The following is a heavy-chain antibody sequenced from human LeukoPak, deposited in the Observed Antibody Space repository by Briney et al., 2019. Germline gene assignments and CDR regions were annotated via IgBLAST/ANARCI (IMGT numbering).Heavy chain of an antibody. V-gene: IGHV1-2*02. CDR3: ARPYCGGDCYYFDY. CDR2: INPNSGGT. CDR1: GYTFTGHY. D-gene: IGHD2-21*02. Sequence: ASVKVSCKASGYTFTGHYMHWVRQAPGQGLEGMGWINPNSGGTNYAQKFQGRVTMTRDTSISTAYMELSRLRSDDTAVYYCARPYCGGDCYYFDYWGQGTLVTVSS. J-gene: IGHJ4*02.